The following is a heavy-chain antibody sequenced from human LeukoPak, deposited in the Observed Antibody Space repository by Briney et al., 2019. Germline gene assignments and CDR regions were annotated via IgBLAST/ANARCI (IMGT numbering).Heavy chain of an antibody. CDR3: ASGRQLGY. CDR2: IKEDGSEK. J-gene: IGHJ4*02. D-gene: IGHD6-13*01. V-gene: IGHV3-7*01. CDR1: GFTFSNCW. Sequence: GPLSLSCAASGFTFSNCWMSWVRQAPGKGLEWVANIKEDGSEKYYVDSVKGRFTISRDNARNSLYLQMNSLRAEDTAVYYCASGRQLGYWGQGTLVTVSS.